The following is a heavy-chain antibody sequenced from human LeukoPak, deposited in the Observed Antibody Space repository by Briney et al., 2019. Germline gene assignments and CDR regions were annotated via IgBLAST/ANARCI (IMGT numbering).Heavy chain of an antibody. CDR3: ARDMVRGVINYYYYGMDV. V-gene: IGHV4-30-4*01. CDR2: IYYSGTT. D-gene: IGHD3-10*01. CDR1: GGSISSGDYY. J-gene: IGHJ6*02. Sequence: PSETLSLTCTVSGGSISSGDYYWSWIRQPPGKGLEWIGYIYYSGTTYYNPSLKSRVTISVDTSKNQFSLKLSSVTAADTAVYYCARDMVRGVINYYYYGMDVWGQGTTVTVSS.